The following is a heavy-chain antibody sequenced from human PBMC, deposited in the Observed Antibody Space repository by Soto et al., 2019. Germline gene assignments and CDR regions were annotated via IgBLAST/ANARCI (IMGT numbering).Heavy chain of an antibody. V-gene: IGHV3-21*01. Sequence: GGSLRLSCAASGFTFSSYSMNWVRQAPGKGLEWVSSISSSSSYIYYADSVKGRFTISRDNAKNSLYLQMNSLRAEDTAVYYCARGALDPPNPEKNIVVVPTWGQGTLVTVSS. CDR3: ARGALDPPNPEKNIVVVPT. CDR2: ISSSSSYI. CDR1: GFTFSSYS. D-gene: IGHD2-2*01. J-gene: IGHJ5*02.